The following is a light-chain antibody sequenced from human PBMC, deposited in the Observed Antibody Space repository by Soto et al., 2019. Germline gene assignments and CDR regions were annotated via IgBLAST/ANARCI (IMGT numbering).Light chain of an antibody. CDR2: EVT. V-gene: IGLV2-23*02. CDR3: CSYAGRSTPLYV. CDR1: SSDVGSYDL. Sequence: QSVLTQPASVSGSPGQSITISCTGTSSDVGSYDLVSWYQQHPGKAPKVVIYEVTKRPSGVSNRFSGSKSGNTASLTISGLQTEDEADYYCCSYAGRSTPLYVFGAGTKVTVL. J-gene: IGLJ1*01.